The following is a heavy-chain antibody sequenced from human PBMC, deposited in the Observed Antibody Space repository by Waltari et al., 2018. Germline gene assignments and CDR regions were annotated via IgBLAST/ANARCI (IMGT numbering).Heavy chain of an antibody. Sequence: QVQLQESGPGPVKPSGTLSLTCAVSGASISSPNWWTWVRQAPGKGLEWIGEIYQTGSTNYNPSLESRVTMSVDKSENHFSLTLNSVTAADTAVYYCARSRRNGYSVLDFWGQGTLVTVSS. CDR3: ARSRRNGYSVLDF. V-gene: IGHV4-4*02. CDR1: GASISSPNW. J-gene: IGHJ4*02. D-gene: IGHD5-18*01. CDR2: IYQTGST.